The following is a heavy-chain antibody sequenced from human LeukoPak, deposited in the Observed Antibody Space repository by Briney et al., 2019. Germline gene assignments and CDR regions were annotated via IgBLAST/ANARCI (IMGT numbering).Heavy chain of an antibody. CDR2: ITPKSGDT. V-gene: IGHV1-2*02. J-gene: IGHJ4*02. CDR3: ARVRLADERAWAY. Sequence: ASVKVSCKASGYTFSDFYIHWVRQAPGQGLEYVGWITPKSGDTYSPQRFQGRVTMTRDAAISTAYMELSSLRSDDTAVYFCARVRLADERAWAYWGQGTLVTVSS. CDR1: GYTFSDFY. D-gene: IGHD3-3*02.